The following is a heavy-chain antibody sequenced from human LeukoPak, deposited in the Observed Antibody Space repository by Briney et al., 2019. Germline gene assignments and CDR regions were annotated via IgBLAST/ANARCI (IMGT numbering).Heavy chain of an antibody. D-gene: IGHD1-26*01. CDR1: GGSISDHY. Sequence: SETLSLTCTVSGGSISDHYWTWIRQPPGKGLEWIGYIFYSGSTSYNPSLKTRVTISVDTSKNHFSLKLSPVTAADTAIYYCARRSGSYYPYWGQGTLVTVSS. CDR3: ARRSGSYYPY. V-gene: IGHV4-59*08. CDR2: IFYSGST. J-gene: IGHJ4*02.